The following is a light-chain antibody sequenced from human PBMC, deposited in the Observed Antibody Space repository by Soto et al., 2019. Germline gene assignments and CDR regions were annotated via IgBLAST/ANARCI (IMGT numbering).Light chain of an antibody. J-gene: IGKJ1*01. V-gene: IGKV3-20*01. CDR3: QQYGSSPRT. Sequence: EVVMTQSPATQSASPGETVTLSFRASQIVTGDYLAWYQQNPGQAPRILIYDASTRATGIPDRFSGSGAGTDVTLTISRLEPEDFAVYYCQQYGSSPRTFGQGTKVDIK. CDR2: DAS. CDR1: QIVTGDY.